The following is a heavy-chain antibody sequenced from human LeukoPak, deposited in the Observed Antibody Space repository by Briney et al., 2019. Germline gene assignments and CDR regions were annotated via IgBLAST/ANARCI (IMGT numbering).Heavy chain of an antibody. D-gene: IGHD4-17*01. J-gene: IGHJ5*02. CDR1: GYTFTGYH. CDR3: ARDPGGDYDWFDP. Sequence: VASVKVSCKASGYTFTGYHMHWVRQAPGQGLEWMGRINPNSGDTNYAQKFQGRVTMTRDTSISTAYMELSRLRSDDTAVYYCARDPGGDYDWFDPWGQGTLVTVSS. CDR2: INPNSGDT. V-gene: IGHV1-2*06.